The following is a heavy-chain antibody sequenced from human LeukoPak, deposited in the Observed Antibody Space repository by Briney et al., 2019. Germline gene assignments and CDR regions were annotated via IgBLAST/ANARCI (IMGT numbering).Heavy chain of an antibody. CDR3: ARRGGSGRSFDY. CDR1: GGSVSSGTYY. J-gene: IGHJ4*02. D-gene: IGHD3-10*01. Sequence: PSETLSLTCTVSGGSVSSGTYYWSWIRQPPGKGLEWIGYIYYTGSTNYNPSLKSRLTISVDTSKNQFSLKLSSVTAADTAVYYCARRGGSGRSFDYWGPGTLVTVSS. V-gene: IGHV4-61*01. CDR2: IYYTGST.